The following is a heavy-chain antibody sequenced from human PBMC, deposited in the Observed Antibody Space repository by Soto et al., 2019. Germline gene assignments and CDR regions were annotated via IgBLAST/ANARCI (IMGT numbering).Heavy chain of an antibody. CDR3: ARTKKYCSGGSCYFDY. CDR2: IIPILGIA. D-gene: IGHD2-15*01. V-gene: IGHV1-69*02. Sequence: QVQLVQSGAEVKKPGSSVKVSCKASGGTFSSYTISWVRQAPGQGLEWMGRIIPILGIANYAQKCQGRVTITADKSTSTAYMELSSLRSEDTAVYYCARTKKYCSGGSCYFDYWCQGTLVTVSS. CDR1: GGTFSSYT. J-gene: IGHJ4*02.